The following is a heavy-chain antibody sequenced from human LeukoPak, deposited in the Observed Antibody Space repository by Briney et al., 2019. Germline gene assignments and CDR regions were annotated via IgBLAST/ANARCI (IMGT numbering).Heavy chain of an antibody. Sequence: GSLRLSCAASGFTVSSNYMSWVRQAPGKGLEWVSVIYSGGSTYYADSVKGRFTISRDNSKNTLYLQMNSLRAEDTAVYYCARGHPYSSSWYENNFDYWGQGTLVTVSS. D-gene: IGHD6-13*01. J-gene: IGHJ4*02. V-gene: IGHV3-66*01. CDR3: ARGHPYSSSWYENNFDY. CDR2: IYSGGST. CDR1: GFTVSSNY.